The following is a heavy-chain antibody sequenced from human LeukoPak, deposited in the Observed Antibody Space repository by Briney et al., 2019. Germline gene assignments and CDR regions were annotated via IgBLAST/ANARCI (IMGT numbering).Heavy chain of an antibody. D-gene: IGHD2-15*01. V-gene: IGHV3-21*01. CDR1: GFTFSSYS. CDR2: ISSSSYI. CDR3: ARDAPVVAATYYYYYYGMDV. J-gene: IGHJ6*02. Sequence: PGGSLRLSCAASGFTFSSYSMNWVRQAPGKGLECVSSISSSSYIYYADSVKGRFTISRDNAKNSLYLQMNSLRAEDTAVYYCARDAPVVAATYYYYYYGMDVWGQGTTVTVSS.